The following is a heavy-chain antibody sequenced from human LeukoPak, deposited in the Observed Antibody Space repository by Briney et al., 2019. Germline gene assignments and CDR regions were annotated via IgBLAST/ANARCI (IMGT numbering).Heavy chain of an antibody. CDR2: IKQDGSEK. V-gene: IGHV3-7*01. CDR3: ARVGYDFWSGYTSPGYYFDY. CDR1: GFTFSSDW. J-gene: IGHJ4*02. D-gene: IGHD3-3*01. Sequence: GGSLRLSCAASGFTFSSDWMSWVRQAPGEGLEWVANIKQDGSEKYYVDSVKGRFTISRDNAKNSLYLQMNSLRAEDTAVYYCARVGYDFWSGYTSPGYYFDYWGQGTLATVSS.